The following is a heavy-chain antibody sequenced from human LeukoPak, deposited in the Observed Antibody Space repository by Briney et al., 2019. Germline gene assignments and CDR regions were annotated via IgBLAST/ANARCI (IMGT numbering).Heavy chain of an antibody. CDR1: GYTFTSYG. J-gene: IGHJ6*03. Sequence: ASVKVSCKASGYTFTSYGISWVRQAPGQGLEWMGWISIYNGNTNYAEKIQGRVTMTTDTSTNTAFMELRSLRSDDTAVYYCARGPGERSGYYPLEDYYYYYYMDVWGKGTTVTVSS. V-gene: IGHV1-18*04. D-gene: IGHD3-22*01. CDR2: ISIYNGNT. CDR3: ARGPGERSGYYPLEDYYYYYYMDV.